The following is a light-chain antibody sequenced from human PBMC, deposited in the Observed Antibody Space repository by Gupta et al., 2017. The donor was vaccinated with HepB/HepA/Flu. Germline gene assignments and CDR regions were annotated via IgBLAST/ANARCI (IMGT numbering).Light chain of an antibody. CDR2: EVS. J-gene: IGLJ1*01. V-gene: IGLV2-18*02. Sequence: SALTQPPSVSGSPGQSVTISWTGTISAVGSYNRVSWYQQPPGTARKLMIYEVSNRPSGVPDRFSGSQSGNTASLTISGLQAEDEADYYCSSDTSSSTYVFGTGTKFTVL. CDR3: SSDTSSSTYV. CDR1: ISAVGSYNR.